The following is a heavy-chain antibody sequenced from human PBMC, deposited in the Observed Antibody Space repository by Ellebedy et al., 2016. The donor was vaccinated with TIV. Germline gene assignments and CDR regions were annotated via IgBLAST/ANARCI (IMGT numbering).Heavy chain of an antibody. J-gene: IGHJ4*02. D-gene: IGHD3-10*01. CDR3: AREGSVWFGELFLDY. CDR1: GGSISSSSYY. CDR2: IYYSGST. V-gene: IGHV4-39*07. Sequence: SETLSLXXTVSGGSISSSSYYWGWIRQPPGKGLEWIGSIYYSGSTYYNPSLKSRVTISVDTSKNQFSLKLSSVTAADTAVYYCAREGSVWFGELFLDYWGQGTLVTVSS.